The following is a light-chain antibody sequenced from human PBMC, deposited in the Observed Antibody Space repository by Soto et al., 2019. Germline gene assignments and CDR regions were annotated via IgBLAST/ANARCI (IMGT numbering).Light chain of an antibody. CDR2: EVS. CDR3: GSYTSSTPFV. CDR1: SSDVGGYNY. Sequence: QSVLTQPASVSGSPGQSITISCTGTSSDVGGYNYVSWYQHHPGKAPKLLIYEVSNRPSGVSDRFSGSKSGNTASLTISGLQAEDEADYYCGSYTSSTPFVFGIGTRSPS. J-gene: IGLJ1*01. V-gene: IGLV2-14*01.